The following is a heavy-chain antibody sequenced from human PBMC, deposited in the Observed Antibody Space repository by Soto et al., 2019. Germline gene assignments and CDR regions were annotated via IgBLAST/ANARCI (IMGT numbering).Heavy chain of an antibody. CDR3: ARGLYNPFDY. J-gene: IGHJ4*02. CDR1: GYTFTSYA. CDR2: INAGNGNR. V-gene: IGHV1-3*01. D-gene: IGHD1-20*01. Sequence: QVQLVQSGAEVKKPGASVKVSCKASGYTFTSYAIHWVRQAPGQRLEWMGWINAGNGNRKYSQKFQGRVTITRDTYASTAYMELSSLRSEDTAVYYCARGLYNPFDYWGQGTLVTVSS.